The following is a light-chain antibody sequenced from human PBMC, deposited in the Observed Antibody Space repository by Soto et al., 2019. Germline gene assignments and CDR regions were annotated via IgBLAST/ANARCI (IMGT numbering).Light chain of an antibody. CDR3: QRYGSSPLT. CDR1: QSVSSNY. Sequence: EIVLTQSPGTLSLSPGEIATLSCRASQSVSSNYLAWYKQKPGQAPRLLIYDASSRGTGIPDRFSGSGSGTDFTLTISRLEPEDFAVYYCQRYGSSPLTFGGGTKVEIK. J-gene: IGKJ4*01. V-gene: IGKV3-20*01. CDR2: DAS.